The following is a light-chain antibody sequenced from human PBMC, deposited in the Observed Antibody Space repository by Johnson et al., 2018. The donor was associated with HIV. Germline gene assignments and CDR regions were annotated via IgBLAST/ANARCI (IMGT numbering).Light chain of an antibody. V-gene: IGLV1-51*01. Sequence: QSVLTQSPSVSAAPGQKVTISCSGSSSNIGNNYVSWYQQLPGTAHKLLIYDNNKRPSGIPDRFSGSKSGTSATLGITGLQTGDEADYYCGTWDTSLSAGGVFGTGTKVTFL. CDR1: SSNIGNNY. J-gene: IGLJ1*01. CDR2: DNN. CDR3: GTWDTSLSAGGV.